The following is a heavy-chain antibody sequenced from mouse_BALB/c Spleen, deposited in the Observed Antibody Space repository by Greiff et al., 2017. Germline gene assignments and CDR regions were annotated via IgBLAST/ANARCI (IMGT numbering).Heavy chain of an antibody. CDR3: ARVGNYVDYFDY. V-gene: IGHV5-4*02. D-gene: IGHD2-1*01. CDR2: ISDGGSYT. Sequence: EVKLVESGGGLVKPGGSLKLSCAASGLTFSDYYMYWVRQTPEKRLEWVATISDGGSYTYYPDSVKGRFTISRDNARNILYLQMSSLRSEDTAMYYCARVGNYVDYFDYWGQGTTLTVSS. CDR1: GLTFSDYY. J-gene: IGHJ2*01.